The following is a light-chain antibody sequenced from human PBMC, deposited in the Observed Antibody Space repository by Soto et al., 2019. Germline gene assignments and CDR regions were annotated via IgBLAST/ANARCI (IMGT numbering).Light chain of an antibody. J-gene: IGKJ4*01. Sequence: DIQMTQSPSTLSGSVGDRVTITCRASQTISSWLAWYQQKPGKAPKLLIYGSSSLQTGVPPRFSGSGSGTEFTLTISSLQPEDFGTYYCQQTYDSLISFGGGTKVDI. CDR2: GSS. CDR1: QTISSW. CDR3: QQTYDSLIS. V-gene: IGKV1-5*01.